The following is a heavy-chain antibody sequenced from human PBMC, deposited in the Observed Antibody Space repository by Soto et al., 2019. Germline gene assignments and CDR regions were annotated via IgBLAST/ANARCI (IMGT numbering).Heavy chain of an antibody. D-gene: IGHD1-26*01. J-gene: IGHJ6*02. CDR2: ISGSGDRT. V-gene: IGHV3-23*01. CDR1: GFTFSSYA. CDR3: ASGRGRYFYYGMDV. Sequence: EVQLLESGGGLVQPGGSLRLSCAASGFTFSSYAITWVRQAPGKGLEWVSVISGSGDRTYYADSVKGRFTISRDNSKNTLYLQMNSLRAEDTAVYYCASGRGRYFYYGMDVRGQGTTVTVSS.